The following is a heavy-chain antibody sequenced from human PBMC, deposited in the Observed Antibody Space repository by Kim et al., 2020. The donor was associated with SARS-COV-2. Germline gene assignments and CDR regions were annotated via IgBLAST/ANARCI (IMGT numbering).Heavy chain of an antibody. CDR2: ISWNSGSI. CDR1: GFTFGDYA. Sequence: GGSLRLSCAASGFTFGDYAMHWVRQAPGKGLEWVSGISWNSGSIGYADSVKGRFTISRDNAKNSLYLQMNSLRAEDTALYYCAKGTSSYYDFWSGYFYWGQGTLVTVSS. CDR3: AKGTSSYYDFWSGYFY. J-gene: IGHJ4*02. V-gene: IGHV3-9*01. D-gene: IGHD3-3*01.